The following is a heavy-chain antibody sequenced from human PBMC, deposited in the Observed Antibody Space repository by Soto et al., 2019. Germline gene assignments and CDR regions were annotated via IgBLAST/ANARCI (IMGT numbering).Heavy chain of an antibody. CDR1: GGSISSGGYY. D-gene: IGHD2-15*01. J-gene: IGHJ5*02. CDR2: IYYSGST. Sequence: PSETLSLTCTVSGGSISSGGYYWSWIRQHPGKGLEWIGYIYYSGSTYYNPSLKSRVTISVDTSKNQLSLKLSSVTAADTAVYYFARDGLSSNIATFIVAGGFDPWGQGTLVTVSS. CDR3: ARDGLSSNIATFIVAGGFDP. V-gene: IGHV4-31*03.